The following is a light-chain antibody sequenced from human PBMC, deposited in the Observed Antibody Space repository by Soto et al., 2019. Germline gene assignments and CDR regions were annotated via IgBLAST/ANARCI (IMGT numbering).Light chain of an antibody. V-gene: IGKV1-39*01. Sequence: DIQMTQSPSSLSASVGDTVSISCQASQSISSYLNWYQQKPGKAPKLLIYAASSLQSGVPSRFSGSGSGTDFTLTISSLQPEDFATYYCQQSYSTPRTFGQGTKLEIK. J-gene: IGKJ2*01. CDR3: QQSYSTPRT. CDR1: QSISSY. CDR2: AAS.